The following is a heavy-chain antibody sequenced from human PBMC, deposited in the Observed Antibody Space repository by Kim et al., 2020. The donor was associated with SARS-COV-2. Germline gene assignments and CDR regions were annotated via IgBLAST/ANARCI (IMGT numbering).Heavy chain of an antibody. D-gene: IGHD5-18*01. Sequence: ASVKVSCKASGYTFTSYYMHWVRQAPGQGLEWMGIINPSGGSTSYAQKFQGRVTMTRDTSTSTVYMELSSLRSEDTAVYYCARNDRSGYSYGSIDYWGQGTLVTVSS. CDR1: GYTFTSYY. J-gene: IGHJ4*02. CDR2: INPSGGST. V-gene: IGHV1-46*01. CDR3: ARNDRSGYSYGSIDY.